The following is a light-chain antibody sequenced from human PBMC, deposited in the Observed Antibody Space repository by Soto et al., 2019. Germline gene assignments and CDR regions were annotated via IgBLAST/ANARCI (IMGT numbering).Light chain of an antibody. CDR3: LLYYNTARV. V-gene: IGLV7-43*01. J-gene: IGLJ2*01. CDR1: TGAVTGGFY. Sequence: QAVVTQEPSLTVAPGGTVTLTCTSTTGAVTGGFYPNWFQQKPGQAPRPLIYSISNKHSWTPARFSGSLLGGKATLTLSSVQPEDEAEYFCLLYYNTARVFGGGTKVTVL. CDR2: SIS.